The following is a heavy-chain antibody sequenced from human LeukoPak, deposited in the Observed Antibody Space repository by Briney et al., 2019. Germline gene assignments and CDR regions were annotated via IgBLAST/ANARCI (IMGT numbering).Heavy chain of an antibody. V-gene: IGHV4-61*08. D-gene: IGHD1-7*01. CDR2: IYYSGST. Sequence: PSQTLSLTCTVSGGSISSGDYYWSWIRQPPGKGLEWIGYIYYSGSTNYNPSLKSRVTISVDTSKNQFSLKLSSVTAADTAVYYCARVPGNWNSNDAFDIWGQGTMVTVSS. CDR3: ARVPGNWNSNDAFDI. J-gene: IGHJ3*02. CDR1: GGSISSGDYY.